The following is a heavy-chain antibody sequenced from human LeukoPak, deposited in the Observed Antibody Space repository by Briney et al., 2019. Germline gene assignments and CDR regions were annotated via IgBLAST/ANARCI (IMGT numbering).Heavy chain of an antibody. D-gene: IGHD5-12*01. V-gene: IGHV3-66*01. Sequence: GGSLRLSCAVSGFTFSRYYMSWVRQAPGKGLEWVSIIYSADNTYYAASVKGRFTISRDSSKNTLYLQMNSLRVEDTAVYYCARDRGSGYDPGSFDYWGQGTLVTVSS. CDR2: IYSADNT. CDR1: GFTFSRYY. CDR3: ARDRGSGYDPGSFDY. J-gene: IGHJ4*02.